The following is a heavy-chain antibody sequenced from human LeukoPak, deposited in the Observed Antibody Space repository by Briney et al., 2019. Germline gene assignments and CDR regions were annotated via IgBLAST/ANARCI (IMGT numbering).Heavy chain of an antibody. J-gene: IGHJ5*01. CDR1: GGSISNYY. CDR3: ARSGHDFWSGLKWFDS. V-gene: IGHV4-59*01. D-gene: IGHD3-3*01. Sequence: SETLSLTCSTSGGSISNYYGSWIRQSPGKGLEWIGYIFYTGATDYNPSLRGRVTISVDTSKNQFSLKLTSVTAADTAVYYCARSGHDFWSGLKWFDSWGQGTLVTVSS. CDR2: IFYTGAT.